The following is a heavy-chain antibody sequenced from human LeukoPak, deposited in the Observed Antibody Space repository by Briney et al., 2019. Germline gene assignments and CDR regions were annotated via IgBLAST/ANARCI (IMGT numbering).Heavy chain of an antibody. CDR3: ARRSLRYGSSLDY. CDR2: IYYSGST. Sequence: PSQTLSLTCTVSGGSISSGGYYWSWIRQHPGKGLEWIGYIYYSGSTYYNPSLKSRVTISVDTSKNQFSLKLSSVTAADTAVYYCARRSLRYGSSLDYWGRGTLVTVSS. V-gene: IGHV4-31*03. CDR1: GGSISSGGYY. D-gene: IGHD3-9*01. J-gene: IGHJ4*02.